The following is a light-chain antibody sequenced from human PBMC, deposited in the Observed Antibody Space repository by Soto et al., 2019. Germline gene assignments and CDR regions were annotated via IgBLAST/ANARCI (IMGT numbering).Light chain of an antibody. CDR2: LGS. CDR1: QSLLHSNGYNY. Sequence: DIVMTQSPLSLPVTPGEPASISCRSSQSLLHSNGYNYLDWYLQKPGQSPQLLIYLGSNRASGVPDRFSGSGSGKDFTLKISRVEAEDVGVYYRTQALQTSRTFGQGTKLEIQ. V-gene: IGKV2-28*01. J-gene: IGKJ1*01. CDR3: TQALQTSRT.